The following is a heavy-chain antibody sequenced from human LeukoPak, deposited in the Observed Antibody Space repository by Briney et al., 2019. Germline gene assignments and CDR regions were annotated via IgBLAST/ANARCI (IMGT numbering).Heavy chain of an antibody. Sequence: GGSLRLSCAASGFTSSSYAMSWVRQAPGKGLEWVSAISGSGFTYYADSVKGRFTISRDNSKNTLYLQMNSLRAEDTAVYYCARGLYSSSPWGQGTLVTVSS. CDR3: ARGLYSSSP. CDR1: GFTSSSYA. V-gene: IGHV3-23*01. CDR2: ISGSGFT. J-gene: IGHJ4*02. D-gene: IGHD6-6*01.